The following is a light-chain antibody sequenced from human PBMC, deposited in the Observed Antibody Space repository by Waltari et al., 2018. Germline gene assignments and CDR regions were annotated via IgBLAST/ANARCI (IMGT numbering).Light chain of an antibody. Sequence: WDQQTPGHTPRTRIYKGNSRSSGVPERFAGSSLGNKAARTIAGAQAEDESDYYCSLYMGSGIWVFGGRTELTVL. J-gene: IGLJ3*02. V-gene: IGLV8-61*01. CDR3: SLYMGSGIWV. CDR2: KGN.